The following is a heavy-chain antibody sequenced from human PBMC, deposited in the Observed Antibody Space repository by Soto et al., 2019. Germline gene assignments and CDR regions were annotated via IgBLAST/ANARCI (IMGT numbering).Heavy chain of an antibody. CDR3: ARHVIKDGDLDY. Sequence: SETLSLTCTVSGGSISSSSYYWGWIRQPPGKGLEWIGSIYYSGSTYYNPSLKSRVTISVDTSKNQFSLKLSSVTAADTAVYYCARHVIKDGDLDYWGQGTLVTVSS. J-gene: IGHJ4*02. V-gene: IGHV4-39*01. CDR2: IYYSGST. D-gene: IGHD4-17*01. CDR1: GGSISSSSYY.